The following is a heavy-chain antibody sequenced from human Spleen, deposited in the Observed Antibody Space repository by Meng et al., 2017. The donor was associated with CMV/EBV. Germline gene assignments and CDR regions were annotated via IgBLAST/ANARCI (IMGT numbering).Heavy chain of an antibody. CDR1: GGTTSSYA. J-gene: IGHJ4*02. CDR3: ARDLGQGVAP. Sequence: VACKASGGTTSSYAISWVRQDPGQGLEWMGGIIPIFGTANYAQKFQGRVTITTDESTSTVYMELSSLRSEDTAVYYCARDLGQGVAPWGQGTLVTVSS. D-gene: IGHD2-15*01. CDR2: IIPIFGTA. V-gene: IGHV1-69*05.